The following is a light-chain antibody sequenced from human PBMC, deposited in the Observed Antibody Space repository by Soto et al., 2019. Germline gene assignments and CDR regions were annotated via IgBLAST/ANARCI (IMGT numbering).Light chain of an antibody. CDR1: QRISSSY. CDR3: QQYGGSPPYT. V-gene: IGKV3-20*01. Sequence: VLTQSPGTLSLSPGERATISCRASQRISSSYLAWYQHKPGQAPRLLIYGASSRATGIPHRFSGSGSGTDFTLTIRRLEPEDCGVYYCQQYGGSPPYTFGQGTRLEIK. J-gene: IGKJ2*01. CDR2: GAS.